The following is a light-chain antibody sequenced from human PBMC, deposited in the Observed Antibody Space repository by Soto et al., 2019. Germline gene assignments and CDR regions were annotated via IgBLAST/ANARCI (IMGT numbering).Light chain of an antibody. J-gene: IGKJ1*01. Sequence: DIQMTQSPSSLSASVEDRVIITCRASQTINSFLNWYQQKPGKAPKLLIYGASNLQSGVPSRFSGSGSGTDFTLTISSLQPEDFAVYYCQKSYSSVRTFGQGTKVDIK. CDR1: QTINSF. CDR3: QKSYSSVRT. CDR2: GAS. V-gene: IGKV1-39*01.